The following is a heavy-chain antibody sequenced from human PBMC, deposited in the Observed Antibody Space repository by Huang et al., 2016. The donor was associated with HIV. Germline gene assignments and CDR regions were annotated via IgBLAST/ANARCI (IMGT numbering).Heavy chain of an antibody. CDR3: ARGGILGTSWYRPFDY. V-gene: IGHV3-30-3*01. CDR1: GFDFSSYA. D-gene: IGHD6-13*01. J-gene: IGHJ4*02. Sequence: QVQLGESGGGVVQPEKSLRLSCAASGFDFSSYAMNWVRQDSGKGPKWVAVISNDGNNMYYSDSVKGRFIISRDNSKNTLYLQMNSLRGEDTAIYYCARGGILGTSWYRPFDYWGQGTLVTVSS. CDR2: ISNDGNNM.